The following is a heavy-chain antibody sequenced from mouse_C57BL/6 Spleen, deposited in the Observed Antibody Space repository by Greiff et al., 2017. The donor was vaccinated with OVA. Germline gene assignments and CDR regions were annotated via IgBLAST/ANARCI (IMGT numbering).Heavy chain of an antibody. CDR3: ARDAYGSSSYYFDY. Sequence: EVKVVESGGGLVKPGGSLKLSCAASGFTFSDYGMHWVRQAPEKGLEWVAYISSGSSTIYYADTVKGRFTISRDNAKNTLFLQMTSLRSEDTAMYYCARDAYGSSSYYFDYWGQGTTLTVSS. CDR2: ISSGSSTI. J-gene: IGHJ2*01. V-gene: IGHV5-17*01. CDR1: GFTFSDYG. D-gene: IGHD1-1*01.